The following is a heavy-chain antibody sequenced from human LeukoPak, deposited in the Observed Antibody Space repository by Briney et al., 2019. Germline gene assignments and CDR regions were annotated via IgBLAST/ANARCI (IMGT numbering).Heavy chain of an antibody. CDR2: IYYGGST. D-gene: IGHD3-16*02. CDR1: GGSISSSRYY. CDR3: ARHSGYDYVWGSYRLPFDY. Sequence: SETLSLTCTVSGGSISSSRYYWGCVRQPPGKGLEWIGSIYYGGSTYYNPSLKSRVTISVDTSKNQFSLKLSSVTAADTAVFYCARHSGYDYVWGSYRLPFDYWGQGTLVTVSS. V-gene: IGHV4-39*01. J-gene: IGHJ4*02.